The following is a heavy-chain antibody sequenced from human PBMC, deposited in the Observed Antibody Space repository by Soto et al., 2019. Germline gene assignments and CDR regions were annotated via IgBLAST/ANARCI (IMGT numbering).Heavy chain of an antibody. CDR1: GYTFTSYG. Sequence: ASVKVSCKASGYTFTSYGISWVRQAPGQGLEWMGWISAYNGNTNYAQKLQGRVTMTTDTSTSTAYMELRSLRSDDTAVYYCARDSHVLRYFGWLSPPPQPFAPGGQGTLVPV. V-gene: IGHV1-18*01. CDR2: ISAYNGNT. D-gene: IGHD3-9*01. J-gene: IGHJ5*02. CDR3: ARDSHVLRYFGWLSPPPQPFAP.